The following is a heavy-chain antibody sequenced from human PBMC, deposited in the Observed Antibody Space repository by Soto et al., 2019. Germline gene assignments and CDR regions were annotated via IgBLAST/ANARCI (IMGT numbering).Heavy chain of an antibody. Sequence: QVQLVESGGGLVRPGGSLRLSCEASGFTFRDYYMTWFRQAPGKGLEWLSYIDSSTKYTNYADSVKGRFTISRDNAKNSLYLQMNSLRADDTPVYYCARESYYTMDVWCQGTMVTVSS. CDR1: GFTFRDYY. CDR2: IDSSTKYT. J-gene: IGHJ6*02. V-gene: IGHV3-11*05. CDR3: ARESYYTMDV.